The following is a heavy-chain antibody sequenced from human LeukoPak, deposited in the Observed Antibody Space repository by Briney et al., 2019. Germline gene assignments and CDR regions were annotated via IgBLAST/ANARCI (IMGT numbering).Heavy chain of an antibody. V-gene: IGHV3-74*01. D-gene: IGHD4-23*01. CDR3: ARGRPHGNDY. CDR1: GFTFSSYW. J-gene: IGHJ4*02. CDR2: IASDGSST. Sequence: GGSLRLSCAASGFTFSSYWMNWVGQAPGKGLVWVSRIASDGSSTTYADSVKGRFSISRDNAKNTLYLQMNSLRVEDTAVYYCARGRPHGNDYWGQGTLVTVSS.